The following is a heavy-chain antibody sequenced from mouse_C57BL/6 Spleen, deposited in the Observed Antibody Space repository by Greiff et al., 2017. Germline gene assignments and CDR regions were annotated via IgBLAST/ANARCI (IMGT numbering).Heavy chain of an antibody. CDR2: ISAGGGCT. V-gene: IGHV5-4*01. CDR1: GFTFSSYA. D-gene: IGHD1-1*01. J-gene: IGHJ2*01. Sequence: EVHLVESGGGLVKPGGSLKLSCAASGFTFSSYAMSWVRQTPEKRLEWVATISAGGGCTCYPDTVKGRFTISRDNATNNLYLQLRHLKSEDTAMYYCARGDTAVVGDAFDYWGQGTTLTVSS. CDR3: ARGDTAVVGDAFDY.